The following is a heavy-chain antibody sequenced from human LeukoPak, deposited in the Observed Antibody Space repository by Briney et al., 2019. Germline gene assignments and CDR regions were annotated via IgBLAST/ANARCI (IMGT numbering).Heavy chain of an antibody. Sequence: SETLSLTCTVSGDSISTGNYWGWIRQPPGKGLGWIGSISHTGSTYYNLSLKSRVTISVDTSTNQFSLKLSSVSATDTAVYYCARVGFAEATFAFDIWGQGTLVTVSS. J-gene: IGHJ3*02. CDR1: GDSISTGNY. D-gene: IGHD3-10*01. CDR2: ISHTGST. CDR3: ARVGFAEATFAFDI. V-gene: IGHV4-38-2*02.